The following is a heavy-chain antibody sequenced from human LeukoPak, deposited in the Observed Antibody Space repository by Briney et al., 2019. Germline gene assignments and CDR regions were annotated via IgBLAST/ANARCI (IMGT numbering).Heavy chain of an antibody. Sequence: GRSLRLACAASGFTFDDYAMHWVGQAPGKGLERVSGISWNSGSIGYADSVKGRFTISRDNAKNSLYLQMNSLRAEDTALYYCAKDMGSDPTYYFDYWGQGTLVTVSS. J-gene: IGHJ4*02. CDR2: ISWNSGSI. D-gene: IGHD2-21*02. CDR1: GFTFDDYA. V-gene: IGHV3-9*01. CDR3: AKDMGSDPTYYFDY.